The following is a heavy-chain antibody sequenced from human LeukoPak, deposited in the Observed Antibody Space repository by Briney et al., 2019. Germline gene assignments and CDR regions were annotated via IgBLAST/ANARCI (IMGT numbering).Heavy chain of an antibody. J-gene: IGHJ3*02. CDR3: ARLEEYYYDSSGYFKGDYDI. Sequence: GGSLRLSCAASGFTFSSYWMSWVRQAPGKGLEWVANIKQDGSEKYYVDSVKGRFTISRDNAKNSLYLQMNSLRAEDTAVYYCARLEEYYYDSSGYFKGDYDIWGQGTMVTVSS. CDR1: GFTFSSYW. D-gene: IGHD3-22*01. V-gene: IGHV3-7*01. CDR2: IKQDGSEK.